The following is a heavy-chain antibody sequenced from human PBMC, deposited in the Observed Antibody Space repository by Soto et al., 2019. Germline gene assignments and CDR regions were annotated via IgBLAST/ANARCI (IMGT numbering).Heavy chain of an antibody. D-gene: IGHD6-19*01. V-gene: IGHV1-2*02. J-gene: IGHJ4*02. Sequence: QVQLVQSGAEVKKPGASVEVSCKTSGYTFSDHYTHWVRQAPGQGLEWMGWINPNSGGTGYAEKFQGRVTMTRDTSISTAYMELNRLNSDDTAVYYCVRGGPVACPTSSEAYHPFDFWGQGTLVTVSS. CDR2: INPNSGGT. CDR3: VRGGPVACPTSSEAYHPFDF. CDR1: GYTFSDHY.